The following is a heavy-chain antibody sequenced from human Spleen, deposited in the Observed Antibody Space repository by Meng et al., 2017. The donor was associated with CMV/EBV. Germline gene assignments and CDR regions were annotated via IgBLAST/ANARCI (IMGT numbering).Heavy chain of an antibody. V-gene: IGHV3-72*01. Sequence: SCAASGFIFSDHYMDWVRQAPGKGLEWVGRSRNKANRYTTEYAASVKGRFNVSRDESKNSLYLQMNSLKTEDTAVYYCVRGYNSFDSWGQGTLVTVSS. CDR2: SRNKANRYTT. J-gene: IGHJ4*02. CDR3: VRGYNSFDS. D-gene: IGHD5-18*01. CDR1: GFIFSDHY.